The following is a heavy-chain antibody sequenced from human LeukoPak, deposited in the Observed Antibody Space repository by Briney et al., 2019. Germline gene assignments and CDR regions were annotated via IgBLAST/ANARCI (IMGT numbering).Heavy chain of an antibody. CDR1: GGSIRSYY. CDR2: IYYSGST. CDR3: ARDADSSSWYRIY. D-gene: IGHD6-13*01. J-gene: IGHJ4*02. V-gene: IGHV4-59*12. Sequence: SETLSLTCTVSGGSIRSYYWSWIRQPPGKGLEWIGYIYYSGSTNYNPSLKSRVTISVDTSKNQFSLKLSSVTAADTAVYYCARDADSSSWYRIYWGQGTLVTVSS.